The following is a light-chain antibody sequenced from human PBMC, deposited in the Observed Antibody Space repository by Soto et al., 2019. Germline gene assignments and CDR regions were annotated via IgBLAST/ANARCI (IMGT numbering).Light chain of an antibody. CDR2: GAS. CDR3: QQYNNLPPT. Sequence: EIVMTQSPATLSVSPGERATLSCRASQSVSSNLAWYQQKPGQAPRLLIYGASTRATGIPARFSGSGSGTEVTLTISSLQSEDFAVYYCQQYNNLPPTVGQGTNVEI. J-gene: IGKJ1*01. CDR1: QSVSSN. V-gene: IGKV3-15*01.